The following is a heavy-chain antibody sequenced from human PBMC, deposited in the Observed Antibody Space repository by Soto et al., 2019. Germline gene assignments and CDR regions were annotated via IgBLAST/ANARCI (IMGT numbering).Heavy chain of an antibody. J-gene: IGHJ3*02. V-gene: IGHV3-33*01. CDR1: GFTFSSYG. CDR2: IWHDGSNK. Sequence: GGSLRRSCAASGFTFSSYGMHWVRQAPGKGLEWVAVIWHDGSNKYYADSVKGRFTISRDNSNNTRYLQMNSLRAEDTAVYYCASEDNYGHDAFGIWGQGRMVTVSS. D-gene: IGHD4-17*01. CDR3: ASEDNYGHDAFGI.